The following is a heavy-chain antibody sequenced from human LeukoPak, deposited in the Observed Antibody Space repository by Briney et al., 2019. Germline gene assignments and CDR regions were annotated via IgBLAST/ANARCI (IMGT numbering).Heavy chain of an antibody. V-gene: IGHV4-38-2*02. J-gene: IGHJ4*02. CDR1: GYSISTGYY. CDR3: ASIAVAGTVVDY. Sequence: PSETLSLTCTVSGYSISTGYYWDWIRQPPGKGLEWIGTFYHGGSTYYNPSLKSRVTISVDTSKNQFSLKLSSVTAADTAVYYCASIAVAGTVVDYWGQGTLVTVSS. D-gene: IGHD6-19*01. CDR2: FYHGGST.